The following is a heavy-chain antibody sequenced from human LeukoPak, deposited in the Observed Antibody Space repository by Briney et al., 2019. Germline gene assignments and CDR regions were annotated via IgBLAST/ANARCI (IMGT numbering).Heavy chain of an antibody. CDR3: ARDGYGGTFDY. Sequence: GSLRLSCAASGFTFNNYWMSWVRQAPGKGLEWVAYIKHDGSGKYYVDSVTGRFTISRDNSKNSLYLQMNSLRAEDTAVYYCARDGYGGTFDYWGQGSLVTVSS. CDR2: IKHDGSGK. D-gene: IGHD5-12*01. J-gene: IGHJ4*02. CDR1: GFTFNNYW. V-gene: IGHV3-7*04.